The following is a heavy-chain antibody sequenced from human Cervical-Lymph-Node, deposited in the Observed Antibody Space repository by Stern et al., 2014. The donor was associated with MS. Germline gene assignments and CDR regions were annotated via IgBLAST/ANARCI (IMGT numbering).Heavy chain of an antibody. V-gene: IGHV3-21*02. Sequence: EVQLVESGGGLVKPGGSLRLSCAASGFVFSSYNMNWVRQAPGKGLEWVSSIGGSGTHIYYADSMRGRFTIARDNANNSLYLQMNSLRAEDTAVYYCARDMGSVTGVSGLLLDHWGQGALVTVSS. CDR2: IGGSGTHI. J-gene: IGHJ4*02. D-gene: IGHD6-19*01. CDR1: GFVFSSYN. CDR3: ARDMGSVTGVSGLLLDH.